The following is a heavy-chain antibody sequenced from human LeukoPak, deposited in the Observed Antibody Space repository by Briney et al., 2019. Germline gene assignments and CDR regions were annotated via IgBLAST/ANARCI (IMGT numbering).Heavy chain of an antibody. CDR3: ARDSSKWFGELLSHYFDY. V-gene: IGHV1-18*01. Sequence: GASVKVSCKASGYTFTSYGISWARQAPGQGLEWMGWISAYNGNTNYAQKLQGRVTMTTDTSTSTAYMELRSLRSDDTAVYYCARDSSKWFGELLSHYFDYWGQGTLVTVSS. J-gene: IGHJ4*02. CDR2: ISAYNGNT. D-gene: IGHD3-10*01. CDR1: GYTFTSYG.